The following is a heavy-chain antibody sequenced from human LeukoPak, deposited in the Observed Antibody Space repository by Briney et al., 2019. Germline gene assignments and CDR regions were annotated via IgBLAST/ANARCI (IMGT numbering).Heavy chain of an antibody. J-gene: IGHJ4*02. CDR2: IRYDGSNK. D-gene: IGHD6-19*01. V-gene: IGHV3-30*02. CDR1: GFTFSSYG. Sequence: GGSLRLSCAASGFTFSSYGMHWVRQAPGKGLEWVAFIRYDGSNKYYADSVKGRFTISRDNSKNTLYLQMNSLRAEDTAVYYCARAAGRYSSGWDFDYWGQGTLVTVSS. CDR3: ARAAGRYSSGWDFDY.